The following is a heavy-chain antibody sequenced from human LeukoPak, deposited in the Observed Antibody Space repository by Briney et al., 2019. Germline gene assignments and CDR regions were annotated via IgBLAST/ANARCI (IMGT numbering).Heavy chain of an antibody. CDR1: GFTFDDYA. V-gene: IGHV3-7*01. CDR3: VTGPLDY. Sequence: PGGSLRLSCAASGFTFDDYAMHWVRQAPGKGLEWVANIQQDGSEQYYVDSVKGRFTISRDNAKNSLYLQMNSLRAGDTAVYYCVTGPLDYWGQGTLVTVSS. D-gene: IGHD3-10*01. CDR2: IQQDGSEQ. J-gene: IGHJ4*02.